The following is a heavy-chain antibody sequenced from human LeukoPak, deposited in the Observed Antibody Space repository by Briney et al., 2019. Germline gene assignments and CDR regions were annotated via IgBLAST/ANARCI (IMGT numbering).Heavy chain of an antibody. D-gene: IGHD6-13*01. J-gene: IGHJ4*02. CDR2: ISAYNGNT. Sequence: ASVKVSCKASGYTFTSYGISWVRQAPGQGLEWMGWISAYNGNTNYAQKFQGRVTMTRDTSISTAYMELSRLRSDDTAVYYCARGRDSSSWYYRAEYFDYWGQGTLVTVSS. CDR1: GYTFTSYG. V-gene: IGHV1-18*01. CDR3: ARGRDSSSWYYRAEYFDY.